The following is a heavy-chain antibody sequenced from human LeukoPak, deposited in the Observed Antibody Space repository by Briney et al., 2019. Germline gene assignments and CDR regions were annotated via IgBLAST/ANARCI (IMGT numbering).Heavy chain of an antibody. CDR1: GFTFSSYG. Sequence: QPGRSLRLSCAASGFTFSSYGMHWVRQAPGKGLEWVAVISYDGSNKYYADSVKGRFTISRDNSKNTLYLQMNSLRAEDTAVYYCAKDRGGGGDRGFDYWGQGTLVTVSS. CDR2: ISYDGSNK. V-gene: IGHV3-30*18. CDR3: AKDRGGGGDRGFDY. D-gene: IGHD2-21*01. J-gene: IGHJ4*02.